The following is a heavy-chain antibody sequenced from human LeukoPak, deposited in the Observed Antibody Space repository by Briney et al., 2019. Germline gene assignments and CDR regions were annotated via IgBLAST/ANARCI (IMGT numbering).Heavy chain of an antibody. Sequence: SETLSLTCTVSGGSISSSSYYWGWIRQPPGKGLEWIGSIYYSGSTYYNPSLKSRVTISVDTSKNQLSLKLSSVTAADTAVYYCAREWVATISSTWGMDVWGQGTTVTVSS. CDR2: IYYSGST. J-gene: IGHJ6*02. V-gene: IGHV4-39*07. D-gene: IGHD5-12*01. CDR1: GGSISSSSYY. CDR3: AREWVATISSTWGMDV.